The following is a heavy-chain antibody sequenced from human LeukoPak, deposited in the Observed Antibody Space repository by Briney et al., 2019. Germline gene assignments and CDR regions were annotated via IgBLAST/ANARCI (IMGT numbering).Heavy chain of an antibody. V-gene: IGHV3-48*03. CDR1: GFTFSSYE. CDR3: ARVRGGNEGSGSFFDY. CDR2: ISSSGSRI. J-gene: IGHJ4*02. Sequence: PGRSLRLSCAASGFTFSSYEMNWVRQAPGKGLEWFSYISSSGSRIYYADSVKGRFTISRDNAKNSLYLQMNSLRAEDTAVYYCARVRGGNEGSGSFFDYWGQGTLVTVSS. D-gene: IGHD3-10*01.